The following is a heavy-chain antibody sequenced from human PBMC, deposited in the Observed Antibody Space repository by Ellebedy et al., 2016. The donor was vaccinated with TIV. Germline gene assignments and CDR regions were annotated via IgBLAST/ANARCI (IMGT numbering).Heavy chain of an antibody. CDR1: GFTFSRHT. Sequence: PGGSLRLSCSASGFTFSRHTMHWVRQAPGKGLEYVSAVRTDGGSTYYSDSVKGRFTVSRDNSRDTLYLQMSSLRADDTAVYYCVKANPAYSDYSFDYWGQGTLVTVSS. CDR3: VKANPAYSDYSFDY. V-gene: IGHV3-64D*09. J-gene: IGHJ4*02. CDR2: VRTDGGST. D-gene: IGHD4-11*01.